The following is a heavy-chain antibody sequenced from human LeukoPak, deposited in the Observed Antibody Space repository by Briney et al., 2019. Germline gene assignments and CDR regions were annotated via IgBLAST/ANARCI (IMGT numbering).Heavy chain of an antibody. Sequence: GESLRIPCKGPGYSFTSYWISWVRQIPGKGLEWMGRIDPSDSYTNYSPSFQGHVTISADKSISTAYLQWSSLKASETAMYYCARHNSSGWFDAFDIWGQGKMVTVSS. CDR3: ARHNSSGWFDAFDI. D-gene: IGHD6-19*01. CDR1: GYSFTSYW. V-gene: IGHV5-10-1*01. J-gene: IGHJ3*02. CDR2: IDPSDSYT.